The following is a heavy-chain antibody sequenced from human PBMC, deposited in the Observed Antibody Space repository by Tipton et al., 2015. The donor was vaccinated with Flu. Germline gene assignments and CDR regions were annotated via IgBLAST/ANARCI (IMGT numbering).Heavy chain of an antibody. D-gene: IGHD1-1*01. CDR1: GGSFSDDSYY. J-gene: IGHJ5*02. V-gene: IGHV4-39*01. CDR3: ARQRVHVNWFDP. Sequence: TLSLTCSFSGGSFSDDSYYWAWIRQPPGKGLEWIGNIFHGGNTYYNPSLKSRVTISVDTSKNEFSLNLSSAAAADTAVYYCARQRVHVNWFDPWGQGTLVTVSS. CDR2: IFHGGNT.